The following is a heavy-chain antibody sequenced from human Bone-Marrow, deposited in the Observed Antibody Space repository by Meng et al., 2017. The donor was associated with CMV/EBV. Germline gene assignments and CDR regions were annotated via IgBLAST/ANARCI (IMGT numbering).Heavy chain of an antibody. V-gene: IGHV4-39*07. CDR3: ARELRNWDFQSGGDY. Sequence: SETLSLTCTVSGGSIITTNYFWAWIRQPPGKGLEWIGSLFYDGATQYNPSLKSRVALSVATSKNQFSLRLHFVTAADTAIYYCARELRNWDFQSGGDYWGQGTLVTVSS. J-gene: IGHJ4*02. CDR1: GGSIITTNYF. D-gene: IGHD1-7*01. CDR2: LFYDGAT.